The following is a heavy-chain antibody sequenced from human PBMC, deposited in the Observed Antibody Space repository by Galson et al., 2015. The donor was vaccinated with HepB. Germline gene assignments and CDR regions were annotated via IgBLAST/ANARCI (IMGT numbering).Heavy chain of an antibody. CDR2: ISYDGSNK. Sequence: SLRLSCAASGFTFSSYGMHWVRQAPGKGLEWVAVISYDGSNKYYADSVKGRFTISRDNSKNTLYLQMNSLRAEDTAVYYCAKEVLFTIFGVVIGSGDAFDIWGQGTMVTVSS. D-gene: IGHD3-3*01. CDR3: AKEVLFTIFGVVIGSGDAFDI. V-gene: IGHV3-30*18. J-gene: IGHJ3*02. CDR1: GFTFSSYG.